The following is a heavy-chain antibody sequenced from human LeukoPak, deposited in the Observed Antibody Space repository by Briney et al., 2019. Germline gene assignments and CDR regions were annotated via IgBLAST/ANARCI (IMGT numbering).Heavy chain of an antibody. Sequence: APLKASCKPSGYTFTTSGISWVRQAPGQGLEWMGWISADNGNTNYAQKLQGRVTMTTDTSTSTAYMELRSLRSDDTAVYYCARDPGPYGMDVWGQGTTVTVSS. CDR1: GYTFTTSG. J-gene: IGHJ6*02. D-gene: IGHD1-14*01. CDR3: ARDPGPYGMDV. V-gene: IGHV1-18*01. CDR2: ISADNGNT.